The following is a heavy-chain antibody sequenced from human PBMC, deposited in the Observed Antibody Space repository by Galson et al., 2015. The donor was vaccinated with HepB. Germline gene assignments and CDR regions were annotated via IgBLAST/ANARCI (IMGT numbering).Heavy chain of an antibody. D-gene: IGHD3-16*01. CDR2: ISYDGSFR. CDR1: GFSFSNYA. V-gene: IGHV3-30*18. J-gene: IGHJ5*02. Sequence: SLRLPCASSGFSFSNYAIHWVRQAPGKGLEWMAVISYDGSFRYYSDSVKGRFTVSRDPSSSILYLQMNSLRVDDTAVYYCAKGGPGRIGMMINISLGFDPWGQGTLVIVSS. CDR3: AKGGPGRIGMMINISLGFDP.